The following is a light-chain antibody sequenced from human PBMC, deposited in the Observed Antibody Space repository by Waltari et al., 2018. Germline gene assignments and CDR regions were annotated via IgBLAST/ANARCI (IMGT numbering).Light chain of an antibody. V-gene: IGKV3-15*01. CDR3: QQYNNWPPLYT. J-gene: IGKJ2*01. CDR2: DTS. Sequence: EIVMTQSPATLSMSPGERATLSCRASQSISTNLAWYQQRPGQAPRLLIYDTSTRATCIPVKFSGSGSGTEFTLTISDLQPEDFAVYYCQQYNNWPPLYTFGQGTKLDIK. CDR1: QSISTN.